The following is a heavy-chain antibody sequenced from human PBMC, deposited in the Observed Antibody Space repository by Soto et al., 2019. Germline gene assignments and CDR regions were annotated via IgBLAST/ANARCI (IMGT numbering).Heavy chain of an antibody. J-gene: IGHJ4*02. CDR2: ISYDETNE. Sequence: PGGSLRLSCAASGFTFSRYSMHWVRQAPGKGLEWVAAISYDETNESYADSVKGRFTISRDISKNTLFLQMNSLRPDDTAVYFCSRAPFDSSGYFAYWGQGALVTVSS. CDR3: SRAPFDSSGYFAY. D-gene: IGHD3-22*01. V-gene: IGHV3-30-3*01. CDR1: GFTFSRYS.